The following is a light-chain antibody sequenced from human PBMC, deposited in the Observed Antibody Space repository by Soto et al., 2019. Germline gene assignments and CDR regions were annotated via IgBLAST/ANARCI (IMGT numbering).Light chain of an antibody. CDR2: WAS. CDR3: QQYHSYPLT. Sequence: DIVMTQSPDSLVLSLGERATINCKSSQSVLYNFNKRDYFAWYQQKPGQPPKLIIYWASTRQSGVPDRFSGSGSGTDFTLTISSLQAEDVAVYYCQQYHSYPLTFGGGTKVAIK. V-gene: IGKV4-1*01. J-gene: IGKJ4*01. CDR1: QSVLYNFNKRDY.